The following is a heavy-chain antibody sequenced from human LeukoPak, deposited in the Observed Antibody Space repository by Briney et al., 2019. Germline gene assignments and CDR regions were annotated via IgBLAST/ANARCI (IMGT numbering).Heavy chain of an antibody. J-gene: IGHJ6*03. CDR1: GFTFSSYE. Sequence: PGRSLRLSCAASGFTFSSYEMNWVRQAPGKGLEWVSSISSSSSYIYYADSVKGRFTISRDNAKNSLYLQMNSLRAEDTAVYYCASRYDFTTDRPYYYYYMDVWGKGTTVTVSS. V-gene: IGHV3-21*01. D-gene: IGHD3-3*01. CDR2: ISSSSSYI. CDR3: ASRYDFTTDRPYYYYYMDV.